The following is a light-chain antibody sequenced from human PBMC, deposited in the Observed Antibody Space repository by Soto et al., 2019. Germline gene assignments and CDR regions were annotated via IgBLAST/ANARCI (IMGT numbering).Light chain of an antibody. V-gene: IGKV3D-20*02. CDR1: QSVTSNY. J-gene: IGKJ1*01. Sequence: SVLPHSPGTLSFSPVERSQLSFRSSQSVTSNYLAWYQQKPGQAPRLLIYAASRRAPGIPARFSGSGSGTGFTLTISSLEPEDFAVYYCQQRSNWPLTFGQGTKVDIK. CDR3: QQRSNWPLT. CDR2: AAS.